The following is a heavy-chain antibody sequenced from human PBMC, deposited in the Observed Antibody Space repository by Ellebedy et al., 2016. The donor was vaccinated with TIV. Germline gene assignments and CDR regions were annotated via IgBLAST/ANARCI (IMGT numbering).Heavy chain of an antibody. D-gene: IGHD3-3*01. CDR3: AKGGIFGVLRAALDI. CDR1: GFNFSSYN. V-gene: IGHV3-48*02. CDR2: ISSSSSTV. Sequence: GGSLRLXXAASGFNFSSYNMKWVRQAPGKGPEWISYISSSSSTVYYADSVKGRFTISRDNAKNSLHLQMNSLRDEDTAVYYCAKGGIFGVLRAALDIWGQGTMVTVSS. J-gene: IGHJ3*02.